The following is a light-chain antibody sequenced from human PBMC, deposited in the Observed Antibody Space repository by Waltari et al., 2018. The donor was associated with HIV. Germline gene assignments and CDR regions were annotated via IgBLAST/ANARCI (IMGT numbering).Light chain of an antibody. J-gene: IGLJ1*01. Sequence: SALTQPASVSGSSGQSFTNPCTGTTSNVGSDDFASWYQQHPGEAPKLFIYAVTKRPSGVSNRFSGSKSGNTASLTIAGLQAEDEADYYCCSCPRSGIRYVFGTGTKVTVL. CDR3: CSCPRSGIRYV. CDR1: TSNVGSDDF. CDR2: AVT. V-gene: IGLV2-23*02.